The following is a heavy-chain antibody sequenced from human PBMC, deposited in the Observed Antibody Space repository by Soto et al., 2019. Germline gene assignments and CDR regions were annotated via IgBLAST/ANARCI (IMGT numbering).Heavy chain of an antibody. Sequence: PGGSLRLSCAASGFTVSSNYMSWVRQAPGKGLEWVSVIYSGGSTYYADSVKGRFTISRDNSKNTLYLQMNSLRAEDTAVYYCARRAEILVPADHGDYYSYMDVWGKGTTVTVSS. J-gene: IGHJ6*03. V-gene: IGHV3-66*04. D-gene: IGHD2-2*01. CDR2: IYSGGST. CDR1: GFTVSSNY. CDR3: ARRAEILVPADHGDYYSYMDV.